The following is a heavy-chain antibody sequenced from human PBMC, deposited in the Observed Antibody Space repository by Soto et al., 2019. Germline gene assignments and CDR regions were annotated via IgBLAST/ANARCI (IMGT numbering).Heavy chain of an antibody. CDR3: ARAFDDSSGYYGGLGY. CDR2: IYYTGST. CDR1: GASIGSGDYY. Sequence: QVQLQESGPGLVKPSQTLSLTCTVSGASIGSGDYYWSWIRQPPGKGLEWIGYIYYTGSTYYNPSLKSRLTLSVDTSKNQLSLKLSSVTAADTAVYYCARAFDDSSGYYGGLGYWGQGTLVTVSS. V-gene: IGHV4-30-4*01. D-gene: IGHD3-22*01. J-gene: IGHJ4*02.